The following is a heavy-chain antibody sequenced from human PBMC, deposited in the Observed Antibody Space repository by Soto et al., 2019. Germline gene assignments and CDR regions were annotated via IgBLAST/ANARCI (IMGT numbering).Heavy chain of an antibody. J-gene: IGHJ3*02. D-gene: IGHD2-21*02. CDR3: AAPWDLAYCGVDCCRDAFDI. CDR1: GFTFTSSA. V-gene: IGHV1-58*01. Sequence: ASVKISCKASGFTFTSSAVQWVRQARGQRLEWIGWIVVGSGNTNYAQKFQERVTNTRDMSTSTAYMELSSLRSEHTSVYYCAAPWDLAYCGVDCCRDAFDIGGQGRMV. CDR2: IVVGSGNT.